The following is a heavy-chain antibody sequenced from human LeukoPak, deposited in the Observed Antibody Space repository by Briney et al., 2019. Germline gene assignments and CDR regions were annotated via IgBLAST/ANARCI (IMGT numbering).Heavy chain of an antibody. CDR3: ARGGDCSGGSCYELDDY. Sequence: QPGGSLRLSCAASGFTFSSYGMHWVRQAPGKGLEWVAVIWYDGSNEYYADSVKGRFTISRDNSKNTLYLQMNSLRAEDTAVYYCARGGDCSGGSCYELDDYWGQGTLVTVSS. D-gene: IGHD2-15*01. V-gene: IGHV3-33*01. CDR1: GFTFSSYG. CDR2: IWYDGSNE. J-gene: IGHJ4*02.